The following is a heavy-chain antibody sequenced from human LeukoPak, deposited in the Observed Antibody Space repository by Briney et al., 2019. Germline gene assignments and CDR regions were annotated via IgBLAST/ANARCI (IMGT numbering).Heavy chain of an antibody. D-gene: IGHD2-15*01. CDR2: IYYSGST. J-gene: IGHJ5*02. Sequence: SETLSLTCTVSGGSISSYYWSWIRQPPGKGLEWIGYIYYSGSTNYNPSLKSRVTISVDTSKNQFSLKLSSVTAADTAVYYCARGLLYCSGGSCYGWFDPWGQGTLVTVSS. CDR1: GGSISSYY. CDR3: ARGLLYCSGGSCYGWFDP. V-gene: IGHV4-59*01.